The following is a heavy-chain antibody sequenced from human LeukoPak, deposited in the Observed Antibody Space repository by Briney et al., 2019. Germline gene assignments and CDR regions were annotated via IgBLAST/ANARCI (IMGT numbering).Heavy chain of an antibody. Sequence: QPGGSLTLSCAASGFTFSGCAMHWVRQASGKGVEWLGCIRSKANGYATAYGASVKGRFTISSDDSKNTAYLQMNSLNTEDTAVYYCSAVHKNMDPRFAFWGQGPLVTVSS. D-gene: IGHD2-21*01. J-gene: IGHJ4*02. CDR3: SAVHKNMDPRFAF. V-gene: IGHV3-73*01. CDR2: IRSKANGYAT. CDR1: GFTFSGCA.